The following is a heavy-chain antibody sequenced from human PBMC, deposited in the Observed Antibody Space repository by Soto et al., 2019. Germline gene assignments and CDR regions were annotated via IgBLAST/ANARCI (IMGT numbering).Heavy chain of an antibody. V-gene: IGHV4-4*07. D-gene: IGHD3-10*01. CDR2: IYSGGST. CDR3: ARGPGGFGDFSLDY. CDR1: GGSISQYY. Sequence: QVQLQESGPGLVKPSETLSLSCGVSGGSISQYYWSWIRQPAGKGLEWIGRIYSGGSTNYNPSLESRVTMSVDTSKNQCSLELSAVTAADTAVYYCARGPGGFGDFSLDYWGQGTLVTVSS. J-gene: IGHJ4*02.